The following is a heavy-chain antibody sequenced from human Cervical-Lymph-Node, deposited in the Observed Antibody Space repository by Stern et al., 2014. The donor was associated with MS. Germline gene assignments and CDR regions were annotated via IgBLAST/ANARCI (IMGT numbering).Heavy chain of an antibody. CDR2: INAGNGNT. CDR1: GYTFTSYA. D-gene: IGHD6-19*01. CDR3: ARRAKYSSGWNHDAFDI. Sequence: QVQLVQSGAEVKKPGASVKVSCKASGYTFTSYAMHWVRQAPGQRLEWMGWINAGNGNTKYSQKFQGRVTITRDTSASTAYMELSSVRSEDTAVYYCARRAKYSSGWNHDAFDIWGQGTMVTVSS. J-gene: IGHJ3*02. V-gene: IGHV1-3*01.